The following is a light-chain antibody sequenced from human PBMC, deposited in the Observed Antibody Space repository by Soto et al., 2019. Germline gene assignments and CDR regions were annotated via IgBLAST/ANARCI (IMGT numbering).Light chain of an antibody. Sequence: QSALSQTASVSGSPGQSITISCTGTSSDVGGYNYVSWYQQHPGKAPKLMIYEVSNRPSGVSNRFSGSKSGNTASLTISGLQAEDEADYYCSSYTSSSTRFYVFGTGTKVTVL. V-gene: IGLV2-14*01. J-gene: IGLJ1*01. CDR1: SSDVGGYNY. CDR3: SSYTSSSTRFYV. CDR2: EVS.